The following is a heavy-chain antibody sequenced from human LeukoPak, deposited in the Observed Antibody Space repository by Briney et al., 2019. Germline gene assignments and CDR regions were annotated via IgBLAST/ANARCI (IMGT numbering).Heavy chain of an antibody. CDR2: ISSSGSTI. J-gene: IGHJ4*02. CDR1: GGTFSSYA. Sequence: SCKASGGTFSSYAISWVRQAPGKGLEWVSYISSSGSTIYYADSVKGRFTISRDNAKNSLYLQMNSLRAEDTAVYYCARYPSGGYYFDYWGQGTLVTVSS. CDR3: ARYPSGGYYFDY. D-gene: IGHD2-8*02. V-gene: IGHV3-48*03.